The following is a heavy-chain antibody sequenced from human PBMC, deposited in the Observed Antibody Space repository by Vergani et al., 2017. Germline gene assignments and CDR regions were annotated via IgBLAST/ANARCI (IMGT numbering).Heavy chain of an antibody. CDR1: GGSMSGYY. CDR3: ARAVMSPAEIDPKNAFHV. Sequence: QVRLQESGPGLVKPSETLSLTCRVSGGSMSGYYWSWIRQPPGKELEWIGYMYHSGSTNYNPSLETRVTISGDTSKNQFSLRLTSATAADTAVYFCARAVMSPAEIDPKNAFHVWGQGTRVSV. CDR2: MYHSGST. V-gene: IGHV4-59*12. D-gene: IGHD3-16*01. J-gene: IGHJ3*01.